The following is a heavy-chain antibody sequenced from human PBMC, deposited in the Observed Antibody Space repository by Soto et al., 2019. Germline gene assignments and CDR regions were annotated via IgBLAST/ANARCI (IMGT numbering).Heavy chain of an antibody. CDR2: IYYSGST. Sequence: QVQLQESGPGLVKPSETLSLTCTVSGGSVSSGSYYWSWIRQPPGKGLEWIGYIYYSGSTNYNPSLKSRVTISVDTSKNQFSLKLSSVTAADTAVYYCARGGTFDPWGQGTLVTVSS. CDR3: ARGGTFDP. CDR1: GGSVSSGSYY. V-gene: IGHV4-61*01. J-gene: IGHJ5*02.